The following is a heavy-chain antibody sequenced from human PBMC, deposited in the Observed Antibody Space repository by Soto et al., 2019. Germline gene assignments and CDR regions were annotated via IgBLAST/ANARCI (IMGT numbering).Heavy chain of an antibody. CDR1: GFTFSNYW. Sequence: EVQLVESGGGLVQPGGSLRLSCAASGFTFSNYWMSWVRQALGKGLEWVANIKQDGSEKYYVDSVKGRFTISRDNAKNSLYLQMNSLRAEDTAVYYCARMIPFRGFDYWGQGTLVTVSS. J-gene: IGHJ4*02. CDR2: IKQDGSEK. V-gene: IGHV3-7*01. CDR3: ARMIPFRGFDY. D-gene: IGHD3-16*01.